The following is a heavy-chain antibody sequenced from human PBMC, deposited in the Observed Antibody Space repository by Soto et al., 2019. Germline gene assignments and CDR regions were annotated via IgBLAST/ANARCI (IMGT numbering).Heavy chain of an antibody. J-gene: IGHJ2*01. CDR2: ISSDGGGT. D-gene: IGHD1-1*01. CDR1: GFSFSDRA. CDR3: AKRRGQQLENWQFAV. V-gene: IGHV3-23*01. Sequence: EVQLLESGGGLVQPGGSLRLSCVASGFSFSDRAMAWVRQAPGKGLEWVSDISSDGGGTFYADSVKGRFTTSRDNVKKTVHLQMNRLRDEDTATYYCAKRRGQQLENWQFAVWGRGSLVSVAS.